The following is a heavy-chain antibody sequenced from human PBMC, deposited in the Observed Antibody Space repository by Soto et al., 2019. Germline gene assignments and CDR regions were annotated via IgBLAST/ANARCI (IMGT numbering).Heavy chain of an antibody. Sequence: SETLSLTCAVYGGSFIGYYWSWIRQPPWKGLEWIGEINHSGSTNYNPSLKSRVTISVDTSKNQFSLKLSSVTAADTAVYYCASRRGMTTVTXSRGMSWFDPWGQGTLVTVSS. CDR2: INHSGST. CDR3: ASRRGMTTVTXSRGMSWFDP. CDR1: GGSFIGYY. D-gene: IGHD4-17*01. J-gene: IGHJ5*02. V-gene: IGHV4-34*01.